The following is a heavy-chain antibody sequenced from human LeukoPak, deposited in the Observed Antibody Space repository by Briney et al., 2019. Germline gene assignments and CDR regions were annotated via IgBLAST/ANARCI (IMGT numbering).Heavy chain of an antibody. CDR2: IDLDDDK. CDR1: GFSLSTSGMC. V-gene: IGHV2-70*01. J-gene: IGHJ5*02. D-gene: IGHD2-15*01. CDR3: ARILLCSGGLGGWFDP. Sequence: SGPALVDPPLHRTLTCTFSGFSLSTSGMCVSWIRQPPGKALEGLALIDLDDDKYYSTSLQTRLTISKDTSKNQVVLTMTNMDPVDTATYYCARILLCSGGLGGWFDPWGQGTLVTVSS.